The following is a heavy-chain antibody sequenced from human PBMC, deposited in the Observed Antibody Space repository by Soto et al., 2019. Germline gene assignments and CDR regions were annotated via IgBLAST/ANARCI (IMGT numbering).Heavy chain of an antibody. V-gene: IGHV1-69*12. Sequence: QVQLVQSGAEVKKPGSSVKVSCKASGGTFSSYAISWVRQAPGHGLEWMGGIIPIFGTANYAQKFQGRVTITADEPTSTAYRELSSLRSEDTAGYYCARAAPDSSSQRYNWFDPWGQGSMVTVSS. D-gene: IGHD6-6*01. CDR2: IIPIFGTA. CDR3: ARAAPDSSSQRYNWFDP. CDR1: GGTFSSYA. J-gene: IGHJ5*02.